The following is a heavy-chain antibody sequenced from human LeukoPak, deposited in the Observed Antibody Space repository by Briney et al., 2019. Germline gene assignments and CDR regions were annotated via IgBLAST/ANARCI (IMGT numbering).Heavy chain of an antibody. Sequence: GRSLRLSCAASGFTFDDYAMQWVRQAPGKGLEWVSGISWNGGSIGYADSVKGRFTISRDNAKNSLYLQMNSLRAEDTALYYRAKDTYSTSLTGFDHWGQGTLVTVSS. J-gene: IGHJ4*02. D-gene: IGHD6-6*01. CDR2: ISWNGGSI. V-gene: IGHV3-9*01. CDR1: GFTFDDYA. CDR3: AKDTYSTSLTGFDH.